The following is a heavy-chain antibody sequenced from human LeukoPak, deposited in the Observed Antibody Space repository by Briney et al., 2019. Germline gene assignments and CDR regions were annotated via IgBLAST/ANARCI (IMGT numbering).Heavy chain of an antibody. D-gene: IGHD5-24*01. CDR3: ARIGPGTDVYNSFDY. CDR2: ISRGGNYI. CDR1: RFDFSNYD. V-gene: IGHV3-21*01. J-gene: IGHJ4*02. Sequence: PGGSLRLSCAAARFDFSNYDMTWLRHALGRGLAYNSSISRGGNYIYSADSVRGRFSISRNNAENSLFPQMNSLRGEDTAVYYCARIGPGTDVYNSFDYWGQGTLVAVSS.